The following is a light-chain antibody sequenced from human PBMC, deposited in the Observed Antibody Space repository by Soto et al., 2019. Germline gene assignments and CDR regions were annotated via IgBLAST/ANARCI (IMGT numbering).Light chain of an antibody. V-gene: IGKV1-5*03. CDR3: LQYNNYWT. J-gene: IGKJ1*01. Sequence: DIQMTQSPSTLSASVGDRVTITCRASQSISSWLAWYQQKPGKAPKLLIYKASSLEKGVPSRFSGSGSGTEFSLTISSLQPDDFATYYCLQYNNYWTFGQGTKVEIK. CDR2: KAS. CDR1: QSISSW.